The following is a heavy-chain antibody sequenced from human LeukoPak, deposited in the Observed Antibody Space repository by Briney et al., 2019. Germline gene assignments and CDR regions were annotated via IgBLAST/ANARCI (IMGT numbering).Heavy chain of an antibody. J-gene: IGHJ5*02. CDR3: ARVMAGGAAAGKGSNWFDP. CDR1: GYTFTGYY. Sequence: ASVKVSCKASGYTFTGYYMHWVRQPPGQGLEWMGWINPNSGGTNYAQKFQGRVTMTRDTSISTAYMELRRLRSDDTAVYYCARVMAGGAAAGKGSNWFDPWGQGTLVTVSS. CDR2: INPNSGGT. V-gene: IGHV1-2*02. D-gene: IGHD6-13*01.